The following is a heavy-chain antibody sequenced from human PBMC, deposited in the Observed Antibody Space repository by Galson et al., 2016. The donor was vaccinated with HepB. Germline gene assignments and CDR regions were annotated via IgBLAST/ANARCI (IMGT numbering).Heavy chain of an antibody. V-gene: IGHV3-48*03. CDR3: ARQPPDIVLEQAALKDTDFFDY. CDR2: ISKGSRFI. D-gene: IGHD2-2*01. Sequence: SLRLSCAASGFTFSSYEMNWVRQAPGKGLEWVSYISKGSRFIYYADSVKGRFTISRDDAKNSLYLQLNSLRAEDTAVYYCARQPPDIVLEQAALKDTDFFDYWGQGTLVTVSS. J-gene: IGHJ4*02. CDR1: GFTFSSYE.